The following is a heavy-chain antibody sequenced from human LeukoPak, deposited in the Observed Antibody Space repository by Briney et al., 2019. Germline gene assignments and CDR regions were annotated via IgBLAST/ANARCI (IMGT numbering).Heavy chain of an antibody. CDR1: GRSISSGSYC. J-gene: IGHJ6*03. D-gene: IGHD4-11*01. V-gene: IGHV4-61*02. Sequence: SETLSPAWTVSGRSISSGSYCWSWIRQPAGKGLEWIGRIYTSRSTNYNPSLKSRVTISVDTSKTQFSLKLSSVTAADTAVYYCARDPRPSTGNYYYYYMDVWGKGTTVTVSS. CDR2: IYTSRST. CDR3: ARDPRPSTGNYYYYYMDV.